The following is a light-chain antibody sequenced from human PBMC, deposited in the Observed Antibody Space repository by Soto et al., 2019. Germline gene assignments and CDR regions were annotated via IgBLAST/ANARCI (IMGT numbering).Light chain of an antibody. CDR1: QSVSNNY. J-gene: IGKJ5*01. V-gene: IGKV3-20*01. CDR3: QQYGSSPT. CDR2: GAS. Sequence: EIVMSQSPGTLSLSPGDRATLXFRASQSVSNNYLAWYQQKPGQAPRRLIYGASSRATGIPDRFSGSGSGTDFTLTISRLEPEDFAVYYCQQYGSSPTFGEGTRLEIK.